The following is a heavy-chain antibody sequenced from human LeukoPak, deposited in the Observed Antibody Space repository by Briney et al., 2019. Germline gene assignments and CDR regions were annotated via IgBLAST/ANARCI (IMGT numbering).Heavy chain of an antibody. CDR1: GGSISSSTYY. CDR2: IYYSGST. CDR3: AKGGSTNFYYGDV. D-gene: IGHD2/OR15-2a*01. Sequence: SETLSLTCTVSGGSISSSTYYWGWIRRPPGKGLEWIGSIYYSGSTYYNPSLKSRTTVSVDTSKNQFSLKLSSVTAADTAVYYCAKGGSTNFYYGDVWGQGTTVTVSS. J-gene: IGHJ6*02. V-gene: IGHV4-39*01.